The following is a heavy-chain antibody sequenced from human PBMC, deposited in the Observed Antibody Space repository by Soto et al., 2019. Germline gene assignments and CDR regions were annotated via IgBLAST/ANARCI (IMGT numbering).Heavy chain of an antibody. CDR1: GYIFTNYD. J-gene: IGHJ5*02. CDR2: INPNSGNT. V-gene: IGHV1-8*01. Sequence: QVQLVQSGAEVKTPGASVKVSCKASGYIFTNYDINWVRQATGQGLEYLGWINPNSGNTGYVQQFQGRVTMTRNTPIHMALLELNSSSSEDTVVYFCTRAVKYGVYSRWFAPWGQGTLVTVSS. D-gene: IGHD4-17*01. CDR3: TRAVKYGVYSRWFAP.